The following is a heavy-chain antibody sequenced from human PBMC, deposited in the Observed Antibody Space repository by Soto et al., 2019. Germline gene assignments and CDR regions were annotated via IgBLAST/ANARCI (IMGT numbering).Heavy chain of an antibody. CDR2: ISGGGDTT. Sequence: EVQLLESGGGLVQPGGSLRLSCAASGFTFNNYAMTWVRQAPGKGLEWVSAISGGGDTTSYADSVKGRFTVSRDGSKNTLYLQMSSLRAEDTALYYCAKGRGGSESLTTGVDLWGQGTLVTVSS. D-gene: IGHD3-10*01. V-gene: IGHV3-23*01. J-gene: IGHJ5*02. CDR3: AKGRGGSESLTTGVDL. CDR1: GFTFNNYA.